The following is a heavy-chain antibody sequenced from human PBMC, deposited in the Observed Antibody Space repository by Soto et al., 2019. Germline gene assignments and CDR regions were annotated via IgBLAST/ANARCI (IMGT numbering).Heavy chain of an antibody. D-gene: IGHD1-7*01. J-gene: IGHJ6*02. CDR2: IKQDGSEK. CDR1: GFTFSSYW. Sequence: EVQLVESGGGLVQPGGSLRLSCAASGFTFSSYWMSWVRQAPGKGLEWVANIKQDGSEKYYVDSVKGRFTISRDNAKNSRYLQMNSLRAEDTAVYYCARIPRHWNYAYYYYYGMDVWGQGTTVTVSS. CDR3: ARIPRHWNYAYYYYYGMDV. V-gene: IGHV3-7*05.